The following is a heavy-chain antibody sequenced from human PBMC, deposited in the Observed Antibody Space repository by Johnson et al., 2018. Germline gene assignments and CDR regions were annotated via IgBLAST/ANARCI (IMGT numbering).Heavy chain of an antibody. Sequence: QVQLQESGPGLVKPSETXSLTCTVSGASLSRDYWSWIRQPPGKGLEWIVYLFYSESNKYNPHPSLRSRLSTSLDPSKNKFSLTLTSVTAADTAVYYWAREKEGARHAFDIWGQGTMVTVSS. J-gene: IGHJ3*02. V-gene: IGHV4-59*01. CDR1: GASLSRDY. CDR3: AREKEGARHAFDI. CDR2: LFYSESN. D-gene: IGHD1-26*01.